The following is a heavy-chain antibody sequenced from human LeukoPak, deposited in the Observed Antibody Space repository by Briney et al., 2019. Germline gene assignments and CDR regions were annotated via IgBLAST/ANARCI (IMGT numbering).Heavy chain of an antibody. V-gene: IGHV3-66*01. CDR3: ARGNDYGDYGVSST. CDR2: IYTGGSA. D-gene: IGHD4-17*01. CDR1: GFTVSSNY. Sequence: GGSLRLSCAASGFTVSSNYMSWVRQAPGKGLEWVSVIYTGGSAYYADSVKGRFTISRDNSKNTLFLQLNSLRAEDTAVYYCARGNDYGDYGVSSTWGQGTLVTVSS. J-gene: IGHJ4*02.